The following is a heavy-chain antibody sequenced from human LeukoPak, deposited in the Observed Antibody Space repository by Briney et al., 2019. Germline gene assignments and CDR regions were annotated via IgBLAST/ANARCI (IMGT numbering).Heavy chain of an antibody. V-gene: IGHV3-53*01. CDR1: GFTVSSNY. CDR3: ARDFWSGYLPHY. Sequence: PGGSLRLSCAASGFTVSSNYMSWVRQAPGKGPEWVSVIYSGGSTYYADSVKGRFTISRDNSKNTLYLQMNSLRAEDTAVYYCARDFWSGYLPHYWGQGTLVTVSS. J-gene: IGHJ4*02. D-gene: IGHD3-3*01. CDR2: IYSGGST.